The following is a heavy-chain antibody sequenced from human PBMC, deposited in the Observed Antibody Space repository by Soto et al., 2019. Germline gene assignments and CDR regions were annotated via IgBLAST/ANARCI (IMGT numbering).Heavy chain of an antibody. CDR1: GFIFANYG. V-gene: IGHV3-9*01. D-gene: IGHD3-3*01. Sequence: GGSLRLSCIAPGFIFANYGLHWVRQGPGKGLEWLSGIDLNRATLGYAESVKGRSTLSRDNARSCVLLQMNSLRPEETALYYCVKDVGSRHYDFTNFDSWGQGTLVTVSS. CDR3: VKDVGSRHYDFTNFDS. CDR2: IDLNRATL. J-gene: IGHJ4*02.